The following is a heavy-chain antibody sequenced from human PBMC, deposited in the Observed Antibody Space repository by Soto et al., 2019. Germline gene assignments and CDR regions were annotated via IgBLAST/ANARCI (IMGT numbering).Heavy chain of an antibody. D-gene: IGHD2-15*01. J-gene: IGHJ5*02. CDR1: GGSISSYY. V-gene: IGHV4-59*01. CDR3: ARGYCSGGSCYSDWFDT. CDR2: IYYSGST. Sequence: SETLSLTCTVSGGSISSYYWSWIRQPPGKGLEWIGYIYYSGSTNYNPSLKSRVTISVDTSKNQFSLKLSSVTAADTAVYYCARGYCSGGSCYSDWFDTWGQGTLVTVS.